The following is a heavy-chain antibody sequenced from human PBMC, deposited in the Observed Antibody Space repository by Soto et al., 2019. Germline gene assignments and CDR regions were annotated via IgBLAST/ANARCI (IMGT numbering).Heavy chain of an antibody. D-gene: IGHD7-27*01. CDR1: GFSLSSVGVG. CDR3: AHTLDWGEGRFDY. Sequence: QITLKESGPTLVKPTQTLTLTCSFSGFSLSSVGVGVGWIRQPPGKALEWLALIYWDDDKRYSPSLKSRLTLTKDNSKHQVVLTMTNSDPVDTATYYCAHTLDWGEGRFDYWGQGTLVTVSS. J-gene: IGHJ4*02. V-gene: IGHV2-5*02. CDR2: IYWDDDK.